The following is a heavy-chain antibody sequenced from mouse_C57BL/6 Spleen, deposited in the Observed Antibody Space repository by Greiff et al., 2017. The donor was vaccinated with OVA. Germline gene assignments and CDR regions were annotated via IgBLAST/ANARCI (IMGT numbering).Heavy chain of an antibody. V-gene: IGHV1-76*01. CDR1: GYTFTDYY. Sequence: QVQLQQSGAELVRPGASVKLSCKASGYTFTDYYINWVKQRPGPGLEWIARIYPGSGNTYYNEKFKGKATLTAEKSSSTAYMQLSSLTSEDSAVYFCARSGDSYAMDYWGQGTSVTVSS. D-gene: IGHD1-1*02. CDR3: ARSGDSYAMDY. CDR2: IYPGSGNT. J-gene: IGHJ4*01.